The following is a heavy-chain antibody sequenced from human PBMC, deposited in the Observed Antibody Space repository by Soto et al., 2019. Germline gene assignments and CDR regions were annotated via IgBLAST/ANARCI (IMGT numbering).Heavy chain of an antibody. J-gene: IGHJ3*02. V-gene: IGHV4-4*02. CDR1: GGSVGSNNW. D-gene: IGHD1-1*01. CDR2: IDHSGSS. CDR3: ATWKTTTFDI. Sequence: QVHLQESGPGVVKPSGTLSLSCVVSGGSVGSNNWWSWVRQAPGKGLEWLGEIDHSGSSRYSPSLKSRLTMSLDNSKTHFSLTLSSVTAADTAVYYCATWKTTTFDIWGPGTLVTVSS.